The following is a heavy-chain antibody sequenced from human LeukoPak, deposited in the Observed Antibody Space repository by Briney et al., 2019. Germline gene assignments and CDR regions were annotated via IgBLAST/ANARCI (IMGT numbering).Heavy chain of an antibody. CDR2: ISRSSSYT. Sequence: GGSLRLSCAASGFTFNDYYMSWRRQAPGKGLEWISYISRSSSYTNYVDSVKGRFTISRDNAKNSLYLQMNSLRAEDTAVYYCAKVGEQWLVRRGYFDYWGQGTLVTVSS. CDR1: GFTFNDYY. CDR3: AKVGEQWLVRRGYFDY. V-gene: IGHV3-11*05. J-gene: IGHJ4*02. D-gene: IGHD6-19*01.